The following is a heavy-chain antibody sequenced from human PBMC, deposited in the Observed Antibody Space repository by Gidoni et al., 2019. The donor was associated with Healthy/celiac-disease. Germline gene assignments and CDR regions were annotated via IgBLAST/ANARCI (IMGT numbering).Heavy chain of an antibody. V-gene: IGHV4-39*01. Sequence: QLQLQESGPGLVKPSETLSLTCTVSGGSISSSSYYWGWIRQPPGKGLEWIGSIYYSGSTYYNPSLKSRVTISVDTSKNQFSLKLSSVTAADTAVYYCARQYCSSTSCYYDYYYMDVWGKGTTVTVSS. CDR1: GGSISSSSYY. CDR3: ARQYCSSTSCYYDYYYMDV. D-gene: IGHD2-2*01. CDR2: IYYSGST. J-gene: IGHJ6*03.